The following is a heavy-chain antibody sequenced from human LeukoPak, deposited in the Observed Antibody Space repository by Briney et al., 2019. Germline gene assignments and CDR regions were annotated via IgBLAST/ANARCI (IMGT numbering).Heavy chain of an antibody. J-gene: IGHJ6*03. CDR2: ISYDGSNK. D-gene: IGHD3-10*01. CDR3: ARDPTFYYGSGTYYYYYYMDV. Sequence: GRSLRLSCAASGFTFSSYGMHWVRQAPGKGLEWVAVISYDGSNKYYADSVKGRFTISRDNSKKILSLQMNNLRTEDTAVYYCARDPTFYYGSGTYYYYYYMDVWGRGTTVTVSS. V-gene: IGHV3-30*03. CDR1: GFTFSSYG.